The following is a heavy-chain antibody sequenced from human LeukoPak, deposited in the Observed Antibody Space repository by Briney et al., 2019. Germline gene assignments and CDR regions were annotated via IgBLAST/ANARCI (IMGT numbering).Heavy chain of an antibody. CDR1: GFTLSNHW. CDR2: ISGDEIWT. J-gene: IGHJ2*01. D-gene: IGHD6-19*01. CDR3: ARVHSSGWYRGKYWYFDL. V-gene: IGHV3-74*01. Sequence: GGSLRLSCAASGFTLSNHWMHWVRQVPGKGLVWVSRISGDEIWTSYADSVKGRFIISRDNAKNTLYLQMNSLRAEDTAVYYCARVHSSGWYRGKYWYFDLWGRGTLVTVSS.